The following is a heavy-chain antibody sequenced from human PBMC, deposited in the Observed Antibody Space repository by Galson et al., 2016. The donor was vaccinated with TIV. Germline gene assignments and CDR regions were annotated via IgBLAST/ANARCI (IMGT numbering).Heavy chain of an antibody. CDR2: IIPMLGIT. D-gene: IGHD2-2*01. V-gene: IGHV1-69*04. J-gene: IGHJ4*02. CDR3: AKGHCSGTSCPQPHY. CDR1: GGTFSSYA. Sequence: SVKVSCKASGGTFSSYAISWVRQAPGQGLEWMGRIIPMLGITRYAQKFQGRVTIIADDSTSTAYMELSSLKSEDTAVYYCAKGHCSGTSCPQPHYWGQGTLVTVSS.